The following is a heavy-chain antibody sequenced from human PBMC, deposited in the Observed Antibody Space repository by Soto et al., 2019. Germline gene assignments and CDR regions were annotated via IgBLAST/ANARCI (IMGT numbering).Heavy chain of an antibody. J-gene: IGHJ4*02. CDR1: GGTFSNYV. V-gene: IGHV1-69*06. CDR2: IIPLFGTP. D-gene: IGHD1-26*01. CDR3: ARGWETVGTTTPFAY. Sequence: VASVKVSCKASGGTFSNYVINWVRQAPGQGLEWMGGIIPLFGTPNYAQKFQGRVTFTAHKSTSTAYMELRSLRSDDTAVYYCARGWETVGTTTPFAYWGQGTLVTVSS.